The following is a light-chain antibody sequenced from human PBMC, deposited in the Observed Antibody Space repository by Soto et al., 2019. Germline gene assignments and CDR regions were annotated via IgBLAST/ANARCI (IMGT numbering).Light chain of an antibody. CDR3: QQSSTTPYT. V-gene: IGKV1-39*01. CDR2: GAS. J-gene: IGKJ2*01. Sequence: DIQLTQSPSTLPASVGDRVTITCRASQSINSNLAWYQQKPGKAPKVLIYGASSLQSGVPSRFSGSGSGTDFTLTISSLQPEDFATYYCQQSSTTPYTFGQGTKVDIK. CDR1: QSINSN.